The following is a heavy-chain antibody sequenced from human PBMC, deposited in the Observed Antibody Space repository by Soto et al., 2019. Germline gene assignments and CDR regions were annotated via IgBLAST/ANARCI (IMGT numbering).Heavy chain of an antibody. Sequence: SVKVSCKASVGTFSSYAISWVRQAPGQGLEWMGGIIPMFGTANYAQKFQGRVTITADESTSTAYMELSSLRSEDTAVYYCARHQTAAAAYYGMDVWGQGTTVTVSS. J-gene: IGHJ6*02. CDR2: IIPMFGTA. CDR3: ARHQTAAAAYYGMDV. D-gene: IGHD6-13*01. V-gene: IGHV1-69*13. CDR1: VGTFSSYA.